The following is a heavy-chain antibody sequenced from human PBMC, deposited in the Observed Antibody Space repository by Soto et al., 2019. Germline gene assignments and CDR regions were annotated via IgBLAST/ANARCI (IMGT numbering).Heavy chain of an antibody. CDR2: IYYSGST. V-gene: IGHV4-31*03. CDR3: ARDVPAGGGGIDY. J-gene: IGHJ4*02. Sequence: QVQLQESGPGLVKPSQTLSLTCTVSGGSISSGGYYWSWIRQHPGKGLEWIGYIYYSGSTYYNPALKSRVTISVDTSKNQFSLKLSSVTAADTAVYYCARDVPAGGGGIDYWGQGTLVTVSS. CDR1: GGSISSGGYY. D-gene: IGHD2-15*01.